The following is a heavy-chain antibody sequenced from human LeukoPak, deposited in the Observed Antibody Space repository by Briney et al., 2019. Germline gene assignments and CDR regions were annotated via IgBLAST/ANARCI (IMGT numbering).Heavy chain of an antibody. CDR1: GYTFTSYA. V-gene: IGHV7-4-1*02. J-gene: IGHJ1*01. CDR2: INTNTGIP. CDR3: ARDYTVTLGTTTYFQH. Sequence: ASVKVSCKASGYTFTSYAMNWVRQAPGQGLELMGWINTNTGIPTYAQGFTGRFVFSLDTLVSTAYLQISSLKDEDTAIYYCARDYTVTLGTTTYFQHWGQGTLVTVSS. D-gene: IGHD1-7*01.